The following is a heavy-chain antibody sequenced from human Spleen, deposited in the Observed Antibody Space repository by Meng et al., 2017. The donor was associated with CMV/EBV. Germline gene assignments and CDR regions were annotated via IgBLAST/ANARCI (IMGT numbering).Heavy chain of an antibody. V-gene: IGHV4-59*01. Sequence: GSLRLSCTVSGGSISSYYWSWIRQPPGKGLEWIGYIYYSGSTNYNPSLKSRVTISVDTSKNQFSLKLSSVTAADTAVYYCARDMVSFGYFGYWGQGMLVTVSS. CDR3: ARDMVSFGYFGY. D-gene: IGHD5-18*01. CDR1: GGSISSYY. J-gene: IGHJ4*02. CDR2: IYYSGST.